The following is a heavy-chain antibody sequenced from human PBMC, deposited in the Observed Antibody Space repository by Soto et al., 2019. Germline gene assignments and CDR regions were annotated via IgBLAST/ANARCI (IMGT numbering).Heavy chain of an antibody. CDR2: ISGSGGST. D-gene: IGHD1-7*01. V-gene: IGHV3-23*01. CDR3: AKDQLNWNYEYYFDY. CDR1: GFTFSSYA. Sequence: GGSLRLSCAASGFTFSSYAMSWVRQAPGKGLEWVSAISGSGGSTYYADSVKGRFTISRDNSKNTLYLQMNSLRAEDTAVYYCAKDQLNWNYEYYFDYWGQGTLVTVSS. J-gene: IGHJ4*02.